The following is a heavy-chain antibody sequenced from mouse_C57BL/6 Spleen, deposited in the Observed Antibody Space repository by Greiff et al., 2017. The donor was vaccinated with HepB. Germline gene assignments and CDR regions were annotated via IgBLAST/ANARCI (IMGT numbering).Heavy chain of an antibody. Sequence: VQLQESGAELVKPGASVKISCKASGYAFRSYWMHWVKQRPGKGLEWIGQIYPGDGDTNYNGKFKGKATLTADKSSSTAYRQLRSLTSEDSAVYFCARGGYDYDGFAYWGQGTLVTVSA. CDR2: IYPGDGDT. V-gene: IGHV1-80*01. CDR1: GYAFRSYW. CDR3: ARGGYDYDGFAY. J-gene: IGHJ3*01. D-gene: IGHD2-4*01.